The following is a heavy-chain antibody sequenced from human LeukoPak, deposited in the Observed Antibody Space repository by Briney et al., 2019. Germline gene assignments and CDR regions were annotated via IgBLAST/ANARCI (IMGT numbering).Heavy chain of an antibody. CDR3: ARQTITTSGVVITVGPGYMDV. D-gene: IGHD3-3*01. Sequence: SETLSLTCAVYGGSFSGYYWSWIRRPPGKGLEWIGEIDHSGSTNYNSSPKSRGTISVDTSKNQFSLKLSSVTAADTAVYYCARQTITTSGVVITVGPGYMDVWGKGTTVTVSS. CDR1: GGSFSGYY. CDR2: IDHSGST. J-gene: IGHJ6*03. V-gene: IGHV4-34*01.